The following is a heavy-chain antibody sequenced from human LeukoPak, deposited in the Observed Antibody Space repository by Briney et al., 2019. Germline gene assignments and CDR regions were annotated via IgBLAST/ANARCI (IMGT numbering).Heavy chain of an antibody. J-gene: IGHJ2*01. D-gene: IGHD6-19*01. V-gene: IGHV3-30*18. CDR1: GFTFSSYG. CDR2: ISYDGSNK. CDR3: AKVSGSGPGVDL. Sequence: PGRSLRLSCAASGFTFSSYGMHWVRQAPGKGLEWVAVISYDGSNKYYADSVKGRFTISRDNSKNTLYLQMNSLRAEDTAVYYCAKVSGSGPGVDLWGRGTLVTVSS.